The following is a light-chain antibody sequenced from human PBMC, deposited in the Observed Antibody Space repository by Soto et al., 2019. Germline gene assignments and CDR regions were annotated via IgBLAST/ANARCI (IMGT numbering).Light chain of an antibody. J-gene: IGKJ1*01. Sequence: DIQMTQTPSSLSASVGDRVAITCRASQRISSYLNWYQQKPGKAPKLLIYAASTLQSGVPSRFSGSGSGTAFTLTISSLQPEDFATYYCKQSYHTPRTFGQGTKVDIK. V-gene: IGKV1-39*01. CDR1: QRISSY. CDR2: AAS. CDR3: KQSYHTPRT.